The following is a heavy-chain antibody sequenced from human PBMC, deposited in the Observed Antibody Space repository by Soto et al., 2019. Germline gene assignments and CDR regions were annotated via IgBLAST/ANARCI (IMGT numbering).Heavy chain of an antibody. D-gene: IGHD2-15*01. CDR3: ARRVVYYGMDV. V-gene: IGHV4-34*01. Sequence: SETLSLICVFSGGSFSGHYWNWIRQAPGKGLEWIGEINHIGSTNYNTSLKSRVTISGDASKKQFSLKLSSVIAADTAVYYCARRVVYYGMDVWGQGTTVTVSS. CDR2: INHIGST. CDR1: GGSFSGHY. J-gene: IGHJ6*02.